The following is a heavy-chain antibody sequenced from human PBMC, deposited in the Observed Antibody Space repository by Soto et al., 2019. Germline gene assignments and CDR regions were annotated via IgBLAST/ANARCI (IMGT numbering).Heavy chain of an antibody. D-gene: IGHD3-22*01. CDR3: ARDQYYHDSSGPGAFDI. V-gene: IGHV3-7*03. CDR2: VNQNGREK. Sequence: GGSLTLSCAAAGFTFGTYWMSWVRPAHGGGMGWVANVNQNGREKYYVNSVKGRFSLSRDNDKNSLYLQMNSLSGEDTAVYYCARDQYYHDSSGPGAFDIWGQGTMVTV. J-gene: IGHJ3*02. CDR1: GFTFGTYW.